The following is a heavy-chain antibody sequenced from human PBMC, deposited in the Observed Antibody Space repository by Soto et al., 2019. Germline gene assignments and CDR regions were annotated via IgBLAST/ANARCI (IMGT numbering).Heavy chain of an antibody. CDR2: IYYSGST. Sequence: PSETMSLTWTVSGGSISNSSYYWSWIRQPPGQGLEWIGSIYYSGSTYYNPSLKSRVTISVDTSKNQFSLNLSSVIAADTAVYFCARHLAAVRAYYYYHVMDVRVQGTTVTVSS. J-gene: IGHJ6*02. V-gene: IGHV4-39*01. CDR3: ARHLAAVRAYYYYHVMDV. CDR1: GGSISNSSYY. D-gene: IGHD6-25*01.